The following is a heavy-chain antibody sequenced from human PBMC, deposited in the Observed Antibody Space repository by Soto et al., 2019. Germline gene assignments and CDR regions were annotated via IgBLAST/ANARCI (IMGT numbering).Heavy chain of an antibody. CDR1: GFTFTNYW. Sequence: GGSLRLSCAASGFTFTNYWMQGVRQAPGKGLVWVSRINSDGSSTSHADSVKGRFTISRDNAKNTPYLQMSSLRPEDTAVYYCARPQYLPDDVFDVWGRGTVVTVSS. V-gene: IGHV3-74*01. CDR3: ARPQYLPDDVFDV. J-gene: IGHJ3*01. CDR2: INSDGSST. D-gene: IGHD2-2*01.